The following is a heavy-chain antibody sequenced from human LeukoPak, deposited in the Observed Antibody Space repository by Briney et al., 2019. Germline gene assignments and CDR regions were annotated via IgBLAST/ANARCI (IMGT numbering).Heavy chain of an antibody. Sequence: PSETLSLTCTVSGGSISSSSYYWGWLRQPRGKGLEWIGSIYYSGSTYYNPSLKSRVTISVDTSKNQFSLKLSSVTAADTAVYYCARGRSEWEDFDYWGQGTLVTVSS. CDR1: GGSISSSSYY. J-gene: IGHJ4*02. D-gene: IGHD1-26*01. V-gene: IGHV4-39*07. CDR3: ARGRSEWEDFDY. CDR2: IYYSGST.